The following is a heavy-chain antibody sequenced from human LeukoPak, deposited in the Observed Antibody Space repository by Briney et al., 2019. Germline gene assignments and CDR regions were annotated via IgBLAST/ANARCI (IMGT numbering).Heavy chain of an antibody. Sequence: SETLSPTCTVSGGSISSGGYYWSWIRQPPGKGLEWIGYIYYSGSTYYNPSLKSRVTISVDTSKNQFSLKLSSVTAADTAVYYCARDRVAAAGPYYYYGMDVWGRGTTVTVSS. CDR1: GGSISSGGYY. J-gene: IGHJ6*02. V-gene: IGHV4-30-4*01. CDR3: ARDRVAAAGPYYYYGMDV. D-gene: IGHD6-13*01. CDR2: IYYSGST.